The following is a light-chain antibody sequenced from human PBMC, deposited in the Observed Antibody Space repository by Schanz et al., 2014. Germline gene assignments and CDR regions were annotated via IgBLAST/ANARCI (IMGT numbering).Light chain of an antibody. CDR2: GAS. J-gene: IGKJ2*01. CDR3: QQRRT. V-gene: IGKV3-20*01. Sequence: EIVLTQSPGTLSLSPGERATLSCRASQSVSSNYLAWYQQKPGQAPRLLIDGASTRASGIPDRFSGSGSGTDLTLTISRLEPEDFAVYYCQQRRTFGQGTKLEIK. CDR1: QSVSSNY.